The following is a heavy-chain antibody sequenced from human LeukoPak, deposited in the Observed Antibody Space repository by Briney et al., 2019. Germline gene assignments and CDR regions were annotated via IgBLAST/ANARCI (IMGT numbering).Heavy chain of an antibody. V-gene: IGHV1-2*04. CDR2: INPNSGGT. J-gene: IGHJ6*04. CDR3: ASNFRIDPKTDIVVVPAAMPPYYYYGMDV. CDR1: GYTFTGYY. Sequence: GASVKVSCKASGYTFTGYYMHWVRQAPGQGLEWMGWINPNSGGTNYAQKFQGWVTMTRDTSISTAYMELSRLRSDDTAVYYCASNFRIDPKTDIVVVPAAMPPYYYYGMDVWGRGTTVTVSS. D-gene: IGHD2-2*01.